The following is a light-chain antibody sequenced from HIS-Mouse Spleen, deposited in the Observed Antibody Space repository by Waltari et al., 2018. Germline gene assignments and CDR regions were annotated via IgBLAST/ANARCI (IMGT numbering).Light chain of an antibody. Sequence: SYELTQPPSVSVSPGQTARITCSGDALPKKNADWYQQKSGQAPVLVIYEDSKRPSGIPEIFSGSSSGTMATLTISGAQVEDEADYYCYSTDSSGNHRVFGGGTKLTVL. J-gene: IGLJ2*01. CDR2: EDS. V-gene: IGLV3-10*01. CDR1: ALPKKN. CDR3: YSTDSSGNHRV.